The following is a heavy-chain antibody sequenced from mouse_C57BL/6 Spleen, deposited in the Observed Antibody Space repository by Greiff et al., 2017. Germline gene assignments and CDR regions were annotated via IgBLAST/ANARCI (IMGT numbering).Heavy chain of an antibody. V-gene: IGHV1-82*01. J-gene: IGHJ3*01. CDR3: ARSLYDYAPGIAY. Sequence: QVQLQQSGPELVKPGASVTISCKASGYAFSSSWMNWVKQRPGKGLEWIGRIYPGDGDTNYNGKFKGKATLTADKSSSTAYMQLSSLTSEDSAVYFCARSLYDYAPGIAYWGQVTLVTVSA. CDR1: GYAFSSSW. CDR2: IYPGDGDT. D-gene: IGHD2-4*01.